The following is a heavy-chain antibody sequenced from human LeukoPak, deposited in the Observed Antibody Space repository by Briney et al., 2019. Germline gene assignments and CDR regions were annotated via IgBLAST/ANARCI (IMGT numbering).Heavy chain of an antibody. Sequence: SETLPLTCTVSGGSISSYYWSWIRQPPGKGLEWIGYIYYSGSTNYNPSLKSRVTISVDTSKNQFSLKLSSVTAADTAVYYCAREKLAVAGTSLNAFDIWGQGTMVTVSS. CDR1: GGSISSYY. J-gene: IGHJ3*02. CDR3: AREKLAVAGTSLNAFDI. D-gene: IGHD6-19*01. CDR2: IYYSGST. V-gene: IGHV4-59*01.